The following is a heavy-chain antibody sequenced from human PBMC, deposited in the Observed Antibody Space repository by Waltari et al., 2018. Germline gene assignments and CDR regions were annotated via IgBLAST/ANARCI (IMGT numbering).Heavy chain of an antibody. CDR1: GFTFSSYD. Sequence: EVQLVESGGGLVQPGGSLRLSCAASGFTFSSYDMHWVRQATGKGLEWVSAIGTAGDTYYPGSVKGRFTISRENAKNSLYLQMNSLRAGDTAVYYCARGREGQDAFDIWGQGTMVTVSS. V-gene: IGHV3-13*01. CDR3: ARGREGQDAFDI. J-gene: IGHJ3*02. CDR2: IGTAGDT.